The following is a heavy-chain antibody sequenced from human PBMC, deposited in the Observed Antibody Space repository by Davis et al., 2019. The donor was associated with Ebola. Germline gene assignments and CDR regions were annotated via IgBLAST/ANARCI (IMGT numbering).Heavy chain of an antibody. CDR1: GFSVSTHY. D-gene: IGHD5-24*01. Sequence: GESLKISCAASGFSVSTHYMSWVRQAPGKGLEWVSVFYINGNTYYADSVKDRFTISRDTSKDLLFLQMNGLGVEDTAVYYCARGDGYNYWISWGQGTLVTVSS. V-gene: IGHV3-66*01. CDR2: FYINGNT. CDR3: ARGDGYNYWIS. J-gene: IGHJ5*02.